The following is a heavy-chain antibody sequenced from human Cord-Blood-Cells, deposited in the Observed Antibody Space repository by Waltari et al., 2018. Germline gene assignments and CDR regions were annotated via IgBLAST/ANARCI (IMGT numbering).Heavy chain of an antibody. J-gene: IGHJ3*02. D-gene: IGHD7-27*01. V-gene: IGHV4-34*01. Sequence: QVQLQQWGAGLLKPSETLSLTCAVYGGSFCGYYWSWIRQPPGKGLEWIGEINHSGSTNYNPSLKSRVTISVDTSKNQFSLKLSSVTAADTAVYYCARGTPANWGLLRAFDIWGQGTMVTVSS. CDR2: INHSGST. CDR1: GGSFCGYY. CDR3: ARGTPANWGLLRAFDI.